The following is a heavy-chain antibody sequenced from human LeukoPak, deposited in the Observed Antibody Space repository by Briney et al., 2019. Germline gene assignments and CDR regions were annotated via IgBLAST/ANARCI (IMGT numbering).Heavy chain of an antibody. J-gene: IGHJ4*02. Sequence: GGSLRLSCAASGFTFSSYWMSWVRQAPGKGLEWVANIKQDGSEKYYVDSVKGRFTISRDNAKNSLYLQMNSLRAEDTAVYYCAKEGGVYCFWSLMEGGYFDYWGQGTLVTVSS. V-gene: IGHV3-7*01. D-gene: IGHD3-3*01. CDR1: GFTFSSYW. CDR3: AKEGGVYCFWSLMEGGYFDY. CDR2: IKQDGSEK.